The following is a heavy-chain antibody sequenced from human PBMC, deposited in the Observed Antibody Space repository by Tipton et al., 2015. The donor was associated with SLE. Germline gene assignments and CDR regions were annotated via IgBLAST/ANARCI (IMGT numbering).Heavy chain of an antibody. V-gene: IGHV4-39*07. CDR1: GGSISSSSYY. J-gene: IGHJ6*02. D-gene: IGHD5-18*01. Sequence: TLSLTCTVSGGSISSSSYYWGWIRQPPGKGLEWIGTFYHSGSTYYNPSLKSRVTISVDTSKNQFSLKLSSVTAADTAVYYCARGVDTAMVYYYYGMDVWGQGTTVTVSS. CDR3: ARGVDTAMVYYYYGMDV. CDR2: FYHSGST.